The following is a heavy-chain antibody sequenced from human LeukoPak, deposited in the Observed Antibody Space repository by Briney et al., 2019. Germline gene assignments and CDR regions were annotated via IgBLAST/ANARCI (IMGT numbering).Heavy chain of an antibody. J-gene: IGHJ3*02. Sequence: PSETLSLTCTVSGGSISSYYWSWIRQPPGKGLEWIGYIYYSGSTNYNPSLKCRVTISVDTSKNQFSLKLSSVTAADTAVYYCARLDVGNVDEVHYYDSSAFDIWGQGTMVTVSS. CDR1: GGSISSYY. CDR2: IYYSGST. V-gene: IGHV4-59*08. CDR3: ARLDVGNVDEVHYYDSSAFDI. D-gene: IGHD3-22*01.